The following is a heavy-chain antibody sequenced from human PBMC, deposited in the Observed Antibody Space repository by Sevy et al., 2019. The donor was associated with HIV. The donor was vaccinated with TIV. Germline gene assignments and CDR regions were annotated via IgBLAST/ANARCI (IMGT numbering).Heavy chain of an antibody. Sequence: GGSLRLSCTASGFSLSKYWMSWVRQAPGKGLEWVANIKEDGSQKNYLESVKGRFTISRDNAKNLLYLQMNNLRADDTAVYYCARDPDIVSGYPSHYFDYWGQGTLVTVSS. J-gene: IGHJ4*02. CDR2: IKEDGSQK. V-gene: IGHV3-7*01. CDR1: GFSLSKYW. D-gene: IGHD3-9*01. CDR3: ARDPDIVSGYPSHYFDY.